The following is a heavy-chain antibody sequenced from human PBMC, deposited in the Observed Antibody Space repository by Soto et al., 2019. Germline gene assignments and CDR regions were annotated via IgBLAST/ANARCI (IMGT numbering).Heavy chain of an antibody. CDR3: ARELIVGPAEYFQH. D-gene: IGHD1-26*01. CDR2: INQDGSEK. CDR1: LFSFSNSL. V-gene: IGHV3-7*01. Sequence: GGSLGVSCALSLFSFSNSLMSLLGQTPGKGLEWVANINQDGSEKYYVDCVKGRFTICRDNAKNSLYLQMNSLRAEYTAVYYCARELIVGPAEYFQHWGQGTMVTGSS. J-gene: IGHJ1*01.